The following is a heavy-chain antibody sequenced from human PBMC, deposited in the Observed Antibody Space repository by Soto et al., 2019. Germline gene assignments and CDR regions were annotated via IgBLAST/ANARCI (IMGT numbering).Heavy chain of an antibody. CDR1: GDSFSTYY. V-gene: IGHV4-59*01. D-gene: IGHD2-15*01. CDR3: ARGGGYCSGGSCYSVDS. CDR2: IFYSGST. J-gene: IGHJ4*02. Sequence: SETLSLPCTVSGDSFSTYYWSWIRQPPGKAMEWIGYIFYSGSTNYNPSLKSRVTISVDTSKNQFSLKLSSVTTADTAVYYCARGGGYCSGGSCYSVDSWGQGTLVTVSS.